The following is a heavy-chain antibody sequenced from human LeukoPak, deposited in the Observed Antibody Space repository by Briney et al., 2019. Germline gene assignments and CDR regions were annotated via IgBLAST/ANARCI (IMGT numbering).Heavy chain of an antibody. CDR3: ARRRSYTNPGIDY. J-gene: IGHJ4*02. CDR1: GYTFTGYY. CDR2: INPNSGGT. Sequence: GASVKVSCKASGYTFTGYYMHWVRQAPGQGLEWMGWINPNSGGTNYAQKFQGRVTMTRDTSISTAYMELSRLRSDDTAVYYCARRRSYTNPGIDYWGQGTLVTVSS. V-gene: IGHV1-2*02. D-gene: IGHD1-26*01.